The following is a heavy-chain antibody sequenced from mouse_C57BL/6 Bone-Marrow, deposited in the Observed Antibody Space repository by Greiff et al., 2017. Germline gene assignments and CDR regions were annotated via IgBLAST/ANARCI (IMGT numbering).Heavy chain of an antibody. D-gene: IGHD1-1*01. CDR1: GYSITSGYY. Sequence: VQLKESGPGLVQPSQSLSLTCSVTGYSITSGYYWNWIRQFPGNKLEWMGYISYDGSNNYNPSLKNRISITRDTSKNQFFLKLNSLTTEDTATYYCARFTTVVAEYFDVRGTGTTVTVSA. CDR2: ISYDGSN. V-gene: IGHV3-6*01. CDR3: ARFTTVVAEYFDV. J-gene: IGHJ1*03.